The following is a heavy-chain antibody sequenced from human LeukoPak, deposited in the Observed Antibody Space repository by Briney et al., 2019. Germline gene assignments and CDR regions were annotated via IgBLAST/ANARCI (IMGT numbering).Heavy chain of an antibody. V-gene: IGHV1-2*02. CDR1: VYTFTGYY. CDR3: ARYAHYGSGSLNWFDP. D-gene: IGHD3-10*01. Sequence: ASVKVSCKASVYTFTGYYMHWVRQAPGQGLEWMGWINTNSSGTNYAQKFQGRVTMTRDTSISTAYMELSRLRSDDTAVYYCARYAHYGSGSLNWFDPWGQGTLVTVSS. CDR2: INTNSSGT. J-gene: IGHJ5*02.